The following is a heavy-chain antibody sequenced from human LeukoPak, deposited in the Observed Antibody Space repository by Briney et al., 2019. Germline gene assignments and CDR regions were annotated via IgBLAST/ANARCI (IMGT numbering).Heavy chain of an antibody. J-gene: IGHJ5*02. CDR2: IKPDGSEK. CDR1: GFTFNNYA. V-gene: IGHV3-7*03. CDR3: ARGHWFDP. Sequence: GGSLRLSCTASGFTFNNYAMSWVRQAPGKGLEWVAYIKPDGSEKSYVDSVKGRFTISRDNAKNSLYLQMNSLRAEDTAVYSCARGHWFDPWGQGTLVTVSS.